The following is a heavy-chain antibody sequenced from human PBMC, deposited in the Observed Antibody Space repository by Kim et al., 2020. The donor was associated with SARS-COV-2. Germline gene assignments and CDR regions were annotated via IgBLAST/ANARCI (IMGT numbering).Heavy chain of an antibody. Sequence: SLKSRVTISVDTSKNQFSLKLSSVTAADPAVYYCARHGGDCSGGSCYYDYWGQGTLVTVSS. CDR3: ARHGGDCSGGSCYYDY. J-gene: IGHJ4*02. D-gene: IGHD2-15*01. V-gene: IGHV4-39*01.